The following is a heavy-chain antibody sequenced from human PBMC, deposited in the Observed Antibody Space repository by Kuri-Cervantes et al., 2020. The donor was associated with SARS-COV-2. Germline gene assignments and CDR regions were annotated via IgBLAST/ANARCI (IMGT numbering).Heavy chain of an antibody. CDR2: ISGSGGST. J-gene: IGHJ4*02. D-gene: IGHD3-3*01. CDR3: ASNFWSGYYSDY. CDR1: GFTFSSYA. V-gene: IGHV3-23*01. Sequence: GGSLRLSCAASGFTFSSYAMSWVRQAPGKGLEWVSAISGSGGSTYYADSVKGRFTISRDNSKNTLYLQMNSLRVEDTAVYYCASNFWSGYYSDYWGQGTLVTVSS.